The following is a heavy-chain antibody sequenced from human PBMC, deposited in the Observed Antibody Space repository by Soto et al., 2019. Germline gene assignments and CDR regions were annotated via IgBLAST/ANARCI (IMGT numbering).Heavy chain of an antibody. D-gene: IGHD5-12*01. CDR1: GFTFSSYG. CDR3: AREPMATITGYYYGMDV. V-gene: IGHV3-33*01. CDR2: IWYDGSNK. Sequence: GGSLRLSCAASGFTFSSYGMHWVRQAPGKGLEWVAVIWYDGSNKYYADSVKGRFTISRDNSKNTLYLQMNSLRAEDTAVYYCAREPMATITGYYYGMDVWGQGTTVTVSS. J-gene: IGHJ6*02.